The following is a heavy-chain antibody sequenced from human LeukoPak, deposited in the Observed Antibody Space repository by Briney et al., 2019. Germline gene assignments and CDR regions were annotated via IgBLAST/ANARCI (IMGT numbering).Heavy chain of an antibody. CDR2: ISGSGGST. J-gene: IGHJ6*03. Sequence: PGGSLRLSCAASGFTFSSYAMSWVRQAPGKGLEWVSAISGSGGSTYYADSVKGRFTISRDNAKNSLYLQMNSLRAEDTALYHCARVGGKLRYFDWFPNYYYYMDVWGKGTTVTVSS. V-gene: IGHV3-23*01. CDR3: ARVGGKLRYFDWFPNYYYYMDV. D-gene: IGHD3-9*01. CDR1: GFTFSSYA.